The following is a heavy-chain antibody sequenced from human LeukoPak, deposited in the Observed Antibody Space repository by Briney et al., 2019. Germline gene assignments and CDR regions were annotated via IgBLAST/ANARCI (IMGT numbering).Heavy chain of an antibody. CDR1: GGSISSYF. V-gene: IGHV4-59*08. CDR2: IYYSGSA. CDR3: ARQRDPFDY. D-gene: IGHD5-24*01. J-gene: IGHJ4*02. Sequence: PSETLSLTCTVSGGSISSYFWSWIRQPPGKGLEWIGYIYYSGSANYNPSLKSRVTISVDTSKNQFSLKLSSVTAADTAVYYCARQRDPFDYWGQGTLVTLSS.